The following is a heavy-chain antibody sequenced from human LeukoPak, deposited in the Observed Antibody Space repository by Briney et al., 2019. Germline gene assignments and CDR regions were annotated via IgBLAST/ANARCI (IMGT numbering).Heavy chain of an antibody. CDR2: ISHDGLNK. CDR3: ARAYSSSWYGGY. CDR1: GFTFSSYA. V-gene: IGHV3-30*01. J-gene: IGHJ4*02. Sequence: GGSLRLSCAASGFTFSSYAMSWVRQAPGKGLEWVAVISHDGLNKYYADSVKGRFTISRDNSKNTLYLQMNSLRAEDTAVYYCARAYSSSWYGGYWGQGTLVTVSS. D-gene: IGHD6-13*01.